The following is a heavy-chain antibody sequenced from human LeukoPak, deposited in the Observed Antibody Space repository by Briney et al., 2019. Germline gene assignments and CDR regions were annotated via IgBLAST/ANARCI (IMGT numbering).Heavy chain of an antibody. J-gene: IGHJ4*02. CDR3: ARGGWRPDY. V-gene: IGHV4-34*01. CDR2: INHSGST. CDR1: GGSFSGYY. Sequence: SETLSLTCAVYGGSFSGYYWSWIRQPPGKGLEWIGEINHSGSTNYNPSLKSRVTISVDTSKNQFSLKLSSVTAADTAVYYCARGGWRPDYWGQGTLVTVSS.